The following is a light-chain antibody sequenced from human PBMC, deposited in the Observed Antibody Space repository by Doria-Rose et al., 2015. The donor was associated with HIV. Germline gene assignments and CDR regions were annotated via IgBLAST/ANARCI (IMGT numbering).Light chain of an antibody. Sequence: DIRVTQSPESLGMSLGERATLNCKSNQSLLYTSKNYLAWYQQKPGQPPKLLIYWASTRQSGVPARFSGSGSGTDFTLTISSLEAEDVAVYYCQQYYDTPSFGPGNHSGHQT. CDR2: WAS. CDR1: QSLLYTSKNY. CDR3: QQYYDTPS. V-gene: IGKV4-1*01. J-gene: IGKJ3*01.